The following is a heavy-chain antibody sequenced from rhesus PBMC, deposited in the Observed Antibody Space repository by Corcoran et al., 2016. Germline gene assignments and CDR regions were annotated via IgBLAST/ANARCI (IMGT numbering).Heavy chain of an antibody. Sequence: QVQLQESGPGVVKPSETLSLPCDVSGGSISDNYRWSWIRTPPGKGLEWIGYIYGSTTNTNYNPSLKSRVTISRDTFKNQFSLKLTSVTAADTAVYYCARELTAGSASKAFDYWGQGVLVTVSS. CDR1: GGSISDNYR. D-gene: IGHD3S6*01. V-gene: IGHV4S10*01. J-gene: IGHJ4*01. CDR3: ARELTAGSASKAFDY. CDR2: IYGSTTNT.